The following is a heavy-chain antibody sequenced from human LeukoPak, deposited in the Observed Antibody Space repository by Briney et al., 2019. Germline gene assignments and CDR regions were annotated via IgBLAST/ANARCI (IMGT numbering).Heavy chain of an antibody. CDR3: ARARYGYGAILPPDY. CDR2: NHPGGNDT. J-gene: IGHJ4*02. V-gene: IGHV5-51*01. Sequence: GESLNTSRKGSGYSFTSYLLGWVRQTPGKGLGWVGINHPGGNDTRYTPSFQGQVTISGDNSISTAYLQWSSLKASDTAMYYCARARYGYGAILPPDYWGQGALVTVS. D-gene: IGHD5-18*01. CDR1: GYSFTSYL.